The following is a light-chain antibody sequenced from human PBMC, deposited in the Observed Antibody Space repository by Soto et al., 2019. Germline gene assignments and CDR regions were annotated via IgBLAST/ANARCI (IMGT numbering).Light chain of an antibody. CDR3: CSYAGSYTPWV. Sequence: QSALTQPRSVSGSPGQSVTISCTGTSSDVGGYNYVSWYQQHPGKAPKLMIYDVSKRPSGVPDRFSGSKSGNTASLTISGLHAEDEADYYCCSYAGSYTPWVFGGGTKVTVL. J-gene: IGLJ2*01. CDR1: SSDVGGYNY. V-gene: IGLV2-11*01. CDR2: DVS.